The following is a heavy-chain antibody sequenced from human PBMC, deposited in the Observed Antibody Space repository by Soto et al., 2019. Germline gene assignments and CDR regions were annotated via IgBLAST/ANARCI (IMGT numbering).Heavy chain of an antibody. CDR1: GFSFSSYP. CDR3: ARDCDY. V-gene: IGHV3-30-3*01. J-gene: IGHJ4*02. Sequence: GGSLRVSCSASGFSFSSYPMHWVRQAPGKGLEWVAVISYDGSNKYYADSVKGRFTISRDNSKNTLYLQMNSLRAEDTAVYYCARDCDYWGQGTLVTV. CDR2: ISYDGSNK.